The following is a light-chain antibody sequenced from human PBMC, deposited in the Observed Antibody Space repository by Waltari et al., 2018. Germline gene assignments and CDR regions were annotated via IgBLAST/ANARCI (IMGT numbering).Light chain of an antibody. CDR3: QQFGSSVMYT. Sequence: EVVLTQSPGTLSLSPGERATLSCRASQSVSRSRIAWYLHRPVQAPRLLIYGASGRATGIPDRFSGSGSGTDFSLTISRVEPEDFAVYYCQQFGSSVMYTFGQGTKLEIK. CDR2: GAS. CDR1: QSVSRSR. J-gene: IGKJ2*01. V-gene: IGKV3-20*01.